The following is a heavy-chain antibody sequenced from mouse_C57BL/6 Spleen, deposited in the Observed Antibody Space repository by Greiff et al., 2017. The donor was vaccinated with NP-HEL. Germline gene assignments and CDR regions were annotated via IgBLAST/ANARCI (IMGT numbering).Heavy chain of an antibody. CDR2: INPGSGGT. J-gene: IGHJ2*01. V-gene: IGHV1-54*01. CDR1: GYAFTNYL. D-gene: IGHD1-1*01. CDR3: ARSGVLRSRYYFDY. Sequence: VQLQQSGAELVRPGTSVKVSCKASGYAFTNYLIEWVKQRPGQGLEWIGVINPGSGGTNYNEKFKGKATLTADKSSSTAYMQLSSLTSEDSAVYFCARSGVLRSRYYFDYWGQGTTLTVSS.